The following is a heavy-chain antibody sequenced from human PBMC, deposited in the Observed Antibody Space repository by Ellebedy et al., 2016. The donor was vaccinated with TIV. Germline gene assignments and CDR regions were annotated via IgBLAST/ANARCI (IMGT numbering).Heavy chain of an antibody. CDR2: IYSGGNT. Sequence: GESLKISCAASGFTVSNNYMSWVRQAPGKGLEWVFVIYSGGNTCYAESVQGRFTSSRDSSQNTLYLQMDSLRAEDTAVYYCASSPSQGYWGQGTLVTVSS. CDR1: GFTVSNNY. V-gene: IGHV3-53*01. J-gene: IGHJ4*02. CDR3: ASSPSQGY.